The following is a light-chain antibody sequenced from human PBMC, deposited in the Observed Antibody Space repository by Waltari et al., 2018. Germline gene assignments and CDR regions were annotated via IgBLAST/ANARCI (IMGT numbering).Light chain of an antibody. CDR1: QSVSSSY. Sequence: EIVLTPSPGPLSLSPGERATLSCRASQSVSSSYLAWYQQKPGQAPRLLIYGASSRATGIPDRFSGSGSGTDFTLTISRLEPEDFAVYYCQQYGSSPRFTFGGGTKVEIK. CDR2: GAS. J-gene: IGKJ4*01. V-gene: IGKV3-20*01. CDR3: QQYGSSPRFT.